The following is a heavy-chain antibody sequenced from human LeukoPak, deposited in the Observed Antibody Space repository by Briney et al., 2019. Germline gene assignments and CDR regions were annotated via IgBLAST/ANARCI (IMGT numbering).Heavy chain of an antibody. D-gene: IGHD6-13*01. Sequence: GESLKISCKGFGYSFNTYWIGWVRQMPGKGLEWMGIIYPGYSDTSYSPSFQGQVTISVDKSIRTAYLQWSSLKDSDTAMYYCVRPRVAAGWEAFDYWGQGTLVTVSS. J-gene: IGHJ4*02. CDR1: GYSFNTYW. V-gene: IGHV5-51*01. CDR2: IYPGYSDT. CDR3: VRPRVAAGWEAFDY.